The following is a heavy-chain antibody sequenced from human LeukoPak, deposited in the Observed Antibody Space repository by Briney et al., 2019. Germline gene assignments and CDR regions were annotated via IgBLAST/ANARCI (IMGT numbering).Heavy chain of an antibody. V-gene: IGHV4-4*07. J-gene: IGHJ4*02. CDR1: GGSISSYY. D-gene: IGHD6-6*01. Sequence: SETLPLTCTVSGGSISSYYWSWIRQPAGKGLEWIGRIYTSGRTNYNPSLKSRVTMSVDTSKKQFSLKLSSVTAADTAVYYCARDPQLGPFDYWGQGTLVTVSS. CDR2: IYTSGRT. CDR3: ARDPQLGPFDY.